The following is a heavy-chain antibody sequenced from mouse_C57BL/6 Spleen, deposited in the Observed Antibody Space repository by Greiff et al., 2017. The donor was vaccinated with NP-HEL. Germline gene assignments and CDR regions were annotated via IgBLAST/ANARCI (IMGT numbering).Heavy chain of an antibody. D-gene: IGHD1-1*01. V-gene: IGHV1-55*01. CDR2: IYPGSGST. CDR3: ARCAYGSSYRGYAMDY. CDR1: GYTFTSYW. Sequence: QVQLQQSGAELVKPGASVKMSCKASGYTFTSYWITWVTQRPGQGLEWIGDIYPGSGSTNYTEKFKSKATLTVDTSSSTAYMQLSSLTSEDSAVYYCARCAYGSSYRGYAMDYWGQGTSVTVSS. J-gene: IGHJ4*01.